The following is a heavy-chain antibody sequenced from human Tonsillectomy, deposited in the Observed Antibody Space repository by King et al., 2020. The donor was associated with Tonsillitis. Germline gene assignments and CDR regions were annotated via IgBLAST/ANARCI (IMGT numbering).Heavy chain of an antibody. J-gene: IGHJ3*02. D-gene: IGHD3-22*01. V-gene: IGHV2-70*04. CDR1: GFSLSTDGMR. Sequence: VTLKESGPALVKPTQTLTLTCTFSGFSLSTDGMRVSWIRQPPGKALEWLARIDWDDDKFYNTSLKTRLTISKDTSKNQVVLTMTNMDPVDTATYYCAQTSYYDSSGYSFGAFEIWGQGTMVTVSS. CDR2: IDWDDDK. CDR3: AQTSYYDSSGYSFGAFEI.